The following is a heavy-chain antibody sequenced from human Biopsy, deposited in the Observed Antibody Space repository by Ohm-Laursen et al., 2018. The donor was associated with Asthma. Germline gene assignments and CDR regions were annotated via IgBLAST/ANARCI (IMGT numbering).Heavy chain of an antibody. J-gene: IGHJ4*02. CDR2: IYSGGTS. CDR1: GFTVSRDH. CDR3: ARGDSSNWSHYYFDY. Sequence: SLRLSCAASGFTVSRDHMFWVRQAPGKGLEWVSVIYSGGTSHTADSVRGRFTISRDYSTNTLYLQMHSLRAEDTAVYYCARGDSSNWSHYYFDYWGQGTLVTVSS. D-gene: IGHD3-22*01. V-gene: IGHV3-53*01.